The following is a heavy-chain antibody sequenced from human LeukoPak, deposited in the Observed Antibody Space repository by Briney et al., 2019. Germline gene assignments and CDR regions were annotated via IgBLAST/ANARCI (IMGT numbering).Heavy chain of an antibody. V-gene: IGHV1-69*05. D-gene: IGHD2-2*01. CDR3: ARDSDCSSTSCPTNWFDP. Sequence: SMKVSCKASGGTFSSYAISWVRQAPGQGLEWMGRIIPIFGTANYAQKFQGRVTITTDESTSTAYMELSSLRSEDTAVYYCARDSDCSSTSCPTNWFDPWGQGTLVTVSS. CDR2: IIPIFGTA. J-gene: IGHJ5*02. CDR1: GGTFSSYA.